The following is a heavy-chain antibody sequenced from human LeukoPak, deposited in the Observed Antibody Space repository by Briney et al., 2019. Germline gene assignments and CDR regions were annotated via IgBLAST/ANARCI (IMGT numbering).Heavy chain of an antibody. CDR2: IYYSGST. V-gene: IGHV4-31*03. J-gene: IGHJ4*02. Sequence: SETLSLTCTVSGGSISSGGYYWSWIRQHPGKGLERIGYIYYSGSTYYNPSLKSRVTISVDTSKNQFSLKLSSVTAADTAVYYCARDIRITGTAYFDYWGQGTLVTVSS. CDR3: ARDIRITGTAYFDY. D-gene: IGHD1-7*01. CDR1: GGSISSGGYY.